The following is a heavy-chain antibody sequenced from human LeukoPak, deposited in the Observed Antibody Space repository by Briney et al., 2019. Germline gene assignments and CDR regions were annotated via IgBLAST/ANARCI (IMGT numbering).Heavy chain of an antibody. V-gene: IGHV3-73*01. Sequence: GGSLRLSCAASGFTFSGSAMHWVRQASGKGLEWVGRIRSKANSYATAYAASVKGRFTISRDDSKNTAYLQMNSLKTEDTAVYYCTRPGYSYGPLYYYMDVWGKGTTVTVSS. D-gene: IGHD5-18*01. CDR2: IRSKANSYAT. CDR3: TRPGYSYGPLYYYMDV. J-gene: IGHJ6*03. CDR1: GFTFSGSA.